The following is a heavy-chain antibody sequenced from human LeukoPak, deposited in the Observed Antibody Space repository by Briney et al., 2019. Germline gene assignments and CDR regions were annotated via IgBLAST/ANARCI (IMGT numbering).Heavy chain of an antibody. CDR1: ASTFGTYV. CDR2: ISVDGRAV. J-gene: IGHJ4*02. V-gene: IGHV3-30*03. Sequence: GSLRLSCAASASTFGTYVMHWVRQAPGRGLEWVAGISVDGRAVHYPDSARGRFTISRDNSKNTLYLQMNSLGTDDTAVYYCARDMARGSGSYLYWGQGTLVTVSS. D-gene: IGHD3-10*01. CDR3: ARDMARGSGSYLY.